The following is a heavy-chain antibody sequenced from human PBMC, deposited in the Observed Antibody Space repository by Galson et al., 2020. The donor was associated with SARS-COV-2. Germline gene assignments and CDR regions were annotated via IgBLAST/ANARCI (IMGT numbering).Heavy chain of an antibody. CDR3: ARDEGLRYFAQGGDYYGMDV. D-gene: IGHD3-9*01. Sequence: TGGSLRLSCAASGFTFSSYEMNWVRQAPGKGLEWVSYISSSGSTIYYADSVKGRFTISRDNAKNSLYLQMNSLRAEDTAVYYCARDEGLRYFAQGGDYYGMDVWGQGTTVTVSS. J-gene: IGHJ6*02. CDR2: ISSSGSTI. CDR1: GFTFSSYE. V-gene: IGHV3-48*03.